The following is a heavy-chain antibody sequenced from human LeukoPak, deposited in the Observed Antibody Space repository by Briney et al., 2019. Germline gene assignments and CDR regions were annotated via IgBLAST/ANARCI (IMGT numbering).Heavy chain of an antibody. CDR2: TYHSGGT. CDR3: ARGEMATIGT. J-gene: IGHJ5*02. V-gene: IGHV4-30-2*01. CDR1: GGSISSGGYS. Sequence: SETLSLTCAVSGGSISSGGYSWSWIRQPPGKGLEWIGYTYHSGGTYYNPSLKSRVTISVDRSKNQFSLKLSSVTAADTAVYYCARGEMATIGTWGQGTLVTVSS. D-gene: IGHD5-24*01.